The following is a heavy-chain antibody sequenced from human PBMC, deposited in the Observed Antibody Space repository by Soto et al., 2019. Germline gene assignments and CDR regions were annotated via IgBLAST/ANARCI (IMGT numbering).Heavy chain of an antibody. CDR2: IYYSGST. CDR3: ARQPGARPFDY. Sequence: PPETLSLTCTVSGGSIISSSYYWGWIRQPPGKGLEWIGSIYYSGSTYYNPSLKSRVTISVDTSKNQFSLKLSSVTAADTAVYYCARQPGARPFDYWGQGTLVTVSS. D-gene: IGHD1-26*01. J-gene: IGHJ4*02. CDR1: GGSIISSSYY. V-gene: IGHV4-39*01.